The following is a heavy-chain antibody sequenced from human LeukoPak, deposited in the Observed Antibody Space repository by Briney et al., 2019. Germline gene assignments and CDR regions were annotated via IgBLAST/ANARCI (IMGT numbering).Heavy chain of an antibody. CDR2: INSDGSST. D-gene: IGHD1-26*01. J-gene: IGHJ4*02. CDR1: GFTFCSFW. CDR3: ARDGRATAFDY. Sequence: GGSLRLSCAASGFTFCSFWMHWVRQAPGKGLVWVLRINSDGSSTSYADSVKGRFTISRDNAKNTLYLQMNSLRAEDTAVYYCARDGRATAFDYWGQGTLVTVSS. V-gene: IGHV3-74*01.